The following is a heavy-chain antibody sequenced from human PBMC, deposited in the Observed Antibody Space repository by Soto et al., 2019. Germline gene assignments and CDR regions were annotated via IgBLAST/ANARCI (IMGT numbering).Heavy chain of an antibody. J-gene: IGHJ4*02. CDR1: EFTFSNYA. V-gene: IGHV3-23*01. CDR2: ISYGGGTT. D-gene: IGHD3-22*01. Sequence: EVQLLESGGGLVQPGGSLRLSCAASEFTFSNYAMGGVGRPPGKGWDGASAISYGGGTTYYADSVKGRFTISRDNSKNTLYLQMNSLRAEDTAVYYCAKNPGYYYDSTGYHFDYWGQGTLVTVSS. CDR3: AKNPGYYYDSTGYHFDY.